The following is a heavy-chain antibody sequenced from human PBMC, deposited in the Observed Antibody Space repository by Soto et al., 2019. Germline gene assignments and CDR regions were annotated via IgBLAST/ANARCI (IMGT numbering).Heavy chain of an antibody. CDR1: GYTFTSYD. CDR2: ISADNGNT. V-gene: IGHV1-18*01. Sequence: ASVKVSCKASGYTFTSYDITWVRQAPGQGLEWMGWISADNGNTNYADSVKGRFTISRDNSKNTLYLQMNSLRAEDTAVYYCARASTAMVSGFHWGQGTLVTVSS. D-gene: IGHD5-18*01. J-gene: IGHJ4*02. CDR3: ARASTAMVSGFH.